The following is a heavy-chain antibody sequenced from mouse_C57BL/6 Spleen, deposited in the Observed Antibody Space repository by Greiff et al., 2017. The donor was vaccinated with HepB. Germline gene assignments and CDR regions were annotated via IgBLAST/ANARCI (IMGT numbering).Heavy chain of an antibody. CDR3: ARSGDGLAMDY. V-gene: IGHV1-26*01. Sequence: EVQLQQSGPELVKPGASVKISCKASGYTFTDYYMNWVKQSHGKSLEWIGDINPNNGGTSYNQKFKGKATLTVDKSSSTAYMELRSLTSEDSAVYYCARSGDGLAMDYWGQGTSVTVSS. J-gene: IGHJ4*01. D-gene: IGHD2-3*01. CDR1: GYTFTDYY. CDR2: INPNNGGT.